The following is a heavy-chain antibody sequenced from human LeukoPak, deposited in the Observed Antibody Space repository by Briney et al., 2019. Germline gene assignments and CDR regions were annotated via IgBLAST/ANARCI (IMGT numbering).Heavy chain of an antibody. CDR2: ISTYSGDT. CDR1: GYTFTSYG. J-gene: IGHJ6*03. CDR3: ARSGSGRATPPGYYYYYYMDV. D-gene: IGHD3-10*01. V-gene: IGHV1-18*01. Sequence: ASVKVSCKASGYTFTSYGINWVRQAPGQGLEWMGWISTYSGDTNYAQKLQDRLTMTTDNTTNTAYMELRSLRSDDTAVYYCARSGSGRATPPGYYYYYYMDVWGKGATVTISS.